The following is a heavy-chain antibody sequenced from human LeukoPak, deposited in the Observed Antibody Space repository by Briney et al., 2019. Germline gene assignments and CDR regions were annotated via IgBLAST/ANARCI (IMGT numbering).Heavy chain of an antibody. D-gene: IGHD1-26*01. CDR3: ARHSGVRTGAVY. J-gene: IGHJ4*02. CDR1: GYNFPNNW. V-gene: IGHV5-51*01. CDR2: IYPGDSDT. Sequence: GGSLKISCKGFGYNFPNNWIAWVRQLPGKGLEWMGIIYPGDSDTRYSPSFEGQVTISADKSISTAYLQWSSLKASDNAMYYCARHSGVRTGAVYWGQGTLVTV.